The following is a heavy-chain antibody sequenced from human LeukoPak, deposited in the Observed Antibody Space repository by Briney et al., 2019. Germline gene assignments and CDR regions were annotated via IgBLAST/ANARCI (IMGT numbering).Heavy chain of an antibody. CDR2: INPNSGGT. Sequence: ASVTVSCKASGYTFTGYYMHWVRQAPGQGLEWMGWINPNSGGTNYAQKFQGRVTMTRDTSISTAYMELSRLRSDDTAVYYCARFSALVRRLPRGANWFDPWGQGTLVTVSS. CDR3: ARFSALVRRLPRGANWFDP. V-gene: IGHV1-2*02. D-gene: IGHD6-6*01. CDR1: GYTFTGYY. J-gene: IGHJ5*02.